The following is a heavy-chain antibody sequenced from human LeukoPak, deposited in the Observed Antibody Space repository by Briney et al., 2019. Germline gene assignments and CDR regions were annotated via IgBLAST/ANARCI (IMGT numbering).Heavy chain of an antibody. J-gene: IGHJ6*04. CDR3: ARRGVGCSSTSCYPPRWYYYYYGMDV. CDR1: GGSFSGYY. CDR2: INHSGST. Sequence: SETLSLTCAVYGGSFSGYYWSWIRQPPGKGLERIGEINHSGSTNYNPSLKSRVTISVDTSKNQFPLKLSSVTAADTAVYYRARRGVGCSSTSCYPPRWYYYYYGMDVWGKGTTVTVSS. V-gene: IGHV4-34*01. D-gene: IGHD2-2*01.